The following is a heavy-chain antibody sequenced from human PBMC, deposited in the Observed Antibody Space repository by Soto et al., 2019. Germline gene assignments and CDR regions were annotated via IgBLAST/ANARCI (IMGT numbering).Heavy chain of an antibody. Sequence: PGGSLRLSCAASGFTFSSYAMHWVRQAPGKGLEWVAVISYDGSNKYYADSVKGRFTISRDNSKNTLYLQMNSLGAEDTAVYYCARESRGYCSGGSCYPHYFDYWGQGTLVTVSS. CDR1: GFTFSSYA. CDR2: ISYDGSNK. V-gene: IGHV3-30-3*01. J-gene: IGHJ4*02. CDR3: ARESRGYCSGGSCYPHYFDY. D-gene: IGHD2-15*01.